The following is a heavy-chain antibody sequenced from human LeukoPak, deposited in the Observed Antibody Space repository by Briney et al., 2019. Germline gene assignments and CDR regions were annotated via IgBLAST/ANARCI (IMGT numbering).Heavy chain of an antibody. CDR3: ARPYYYDSRIDP. CDR1: GVSISSGDYY. Sequence: SETLSLTCTAAGVSISSGDYYWSWIRQPPGKGLEWIGYTYYSGSTYYNPPLNSRVTISVDTSKNQFSLKLSSVTAADTAVYYCARPYYYDSRIDPWGQGTRVTVSS. J-gene: IGHJ5*02. CDR2: TYYSGST. D-gene: IGHD3-22*01. V-gene: IGHV4-30-4*01.